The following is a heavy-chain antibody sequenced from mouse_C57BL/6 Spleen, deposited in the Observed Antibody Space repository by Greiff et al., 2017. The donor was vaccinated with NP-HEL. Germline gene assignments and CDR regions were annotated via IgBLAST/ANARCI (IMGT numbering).Heavy chain of an antibody. V-gene: IGHV1-22*01. Sequence: VQLQQSGPELVKPGASVKMSCKASGYTFTDYNMHWVKQSHGKSLEWIGYINPNNGGTSYNQKFKGKATLTVNKSSSTAYMELRSLTSEDSAVYYCARCMYDYDEDYYAMDYWGQGTSVTVSS. CDR3: ARCMYDYDEDYYAMDY. CDR1: GYTFTDYN. CDR2: INPNNGGT. J-gene: IGHJ4*01. D-gene: IGHD2-4*01.